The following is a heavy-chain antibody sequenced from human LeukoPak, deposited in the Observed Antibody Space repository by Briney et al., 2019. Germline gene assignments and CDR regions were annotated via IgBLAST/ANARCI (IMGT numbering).Heavy chain of an antibody. Sequence: ASVKVSCKASGYTFTSNYIHWVRQAPGQGLEWMGMIYPRDGSTSYAQKFQGRVTVTRDTSTSTVHMELSGLRSEDTAVYYCARERGYSYGADAFDIWGQGTMVTVSS. CDR1: GYTFTSNY. CDR3: ARERGYSYGADAFDI. D-gene: IGHD5-18*01. J-gene: IGHJ3*02. V-gene: IGHV1-46*01. CDR2: IYPRDGST.